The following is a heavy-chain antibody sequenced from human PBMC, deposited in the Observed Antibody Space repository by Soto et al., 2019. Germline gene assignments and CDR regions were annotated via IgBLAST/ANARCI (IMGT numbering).Heavy chain of an antibody. J-gene: IGHJ6*02. CDR3: AREGRGFLEWFYYYGMDV. D-gene: IGHD3-3*01. Sequence: PSETLSLTCTVSGGSISSYYWSWIRQPAGKGLEWIGRIYTSGSTNYNPSLKSRVTMSVDTSKNQFSLKLSSVTAADTAVYYCAREGRGFLEWFYYYGMDVWGQGTTVTVYS. CDR2: IYTSGST. V-gene: IGHV4-4*07. CDR1: GGSISSYY.